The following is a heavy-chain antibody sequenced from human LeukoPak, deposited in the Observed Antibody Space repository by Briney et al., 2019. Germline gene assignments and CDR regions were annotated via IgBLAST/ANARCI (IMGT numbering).Heavy chain of an antibody. D-gene: IGHD3-16*01. CDR1: GFTFSSYA. J-gene: IGHJ6*02. CDR3: AKDVELGGGYYYYGMDV. V-gene: IGHV3-23*01. CDR2: ISGSGGST. Sequence: GGSLRLSCAASGFTFSSYAMSWVRQAPGKGLEWVSAISGSGGSTYYADSVKGRFTISRDNSKNTLYLQMNSLRAEDTAVYYCAKDVELGGGYYYYGMDVWGQGTTVTVSS.